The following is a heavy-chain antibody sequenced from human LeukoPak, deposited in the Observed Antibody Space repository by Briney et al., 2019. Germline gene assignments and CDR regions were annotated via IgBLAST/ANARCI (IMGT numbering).Heavy chain of an antibody. J-gene: IGHJ4*02. CDR2: IYYSGST. CDR3: ARDSAHSSGWYYFDY. V-gene: IGHV4-39*07. D-gene: IGHD6-19*01. CDR1: GGSISSSSYY. Sequence: SETLSLTCTVSGGSISSSSYYWGWIRQPPGTGLEWLGSIYYSGSTYYNPSLKSRVTISVDTSKNQFSLKLSSVTAADTAVYYCARDSAHSSGWYYFDYWGQGTLVTVSS.